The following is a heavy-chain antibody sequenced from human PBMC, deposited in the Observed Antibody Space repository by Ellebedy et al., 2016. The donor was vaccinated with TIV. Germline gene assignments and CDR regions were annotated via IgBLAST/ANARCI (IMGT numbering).Heavy chain of an antibody. Sequence: GESLKISCVASGFTFSSYAMSWVRQALGKGLEWVSTISDSGSNTHYADSVKGRFTISRDNSKNTLYLQMNSLRAEGTAVYYCARDVSSSSPFFDYWGQGTLVTVSS. V-gene: IGHV3-23*01. CDR3: ARDVSSSSPFFDY. D-gene: IGHD2-2*01. CDR1: GFTFSSYA. J-gene: IGHJ4*02. CDR2: ISDSGSNT.